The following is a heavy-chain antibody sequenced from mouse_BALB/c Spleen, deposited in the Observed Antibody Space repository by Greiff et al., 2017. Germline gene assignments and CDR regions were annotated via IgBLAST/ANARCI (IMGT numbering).Heavy chain of an antibody. D-gene: IGHD4-1*01. J-gene: IGHJ4*01. CDR3: ARDNWAGAMDY. Sequence: EVKLMESGGGLVQPGGSLRLSCATSGFTFTDYYMSWVRQPPGKALEWLGFIRNKANGYTTEYSASVKGRFTISRDNSQSILYLQMNTLRAEDSATYYCARDNWAGAMDYWGQGTSVTVSS. CDR2: IRNKANGYTT. V-gene: IGHV7-3*02. CDR1: GFTFTDYY.